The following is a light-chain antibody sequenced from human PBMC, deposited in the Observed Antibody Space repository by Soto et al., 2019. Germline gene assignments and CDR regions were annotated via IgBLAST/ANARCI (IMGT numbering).Light chain of an antibody. Sequence: QSALTQPASVSGSPGQSITLSCTGTSSDVGTYNYVSWYQQHPGKAPKLMISQVSNRPSGVSNRFSGSKSGNTASLTISGIHAEDEADYYCSTYTIISTYVCGTGTKLTVL. CDR3: STYTIISTYV. V-gene: IGLV2-14*01. CDR1: SSDVGTYNY. CDR2: QVS. J-gene: IGLJ1*01.